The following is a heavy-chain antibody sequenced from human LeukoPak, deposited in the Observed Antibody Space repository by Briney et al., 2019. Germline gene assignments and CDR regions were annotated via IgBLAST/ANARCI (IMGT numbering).Heavy chain of an antibody. CDR2: IIPIFGTA. V-gene: IGHV1-69*05. D-gene: IGHD5-12*01. Sequence: SVKVSCKASGGTFSSYAISWVRQAPGQGLEWMGGIIPIFGTANYAQKFQGRVTMTRDTSISTVYMEVSRLRSDDTAVYYCARRSGYDDAFDIRGQGTMVTVSS. J-gene: IGHJ3*02. CDR3: ARRSGYDDAFDI. CDR1: GGTFSSYA.